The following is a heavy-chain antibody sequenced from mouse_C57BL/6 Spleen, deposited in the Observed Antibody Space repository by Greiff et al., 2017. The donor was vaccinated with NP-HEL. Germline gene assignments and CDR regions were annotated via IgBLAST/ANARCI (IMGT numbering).Heavy chain of an antibody. J-gene: IGHJ3*01. V-gene: IGHV6-6*01. D-gene: IGHD1-1*01. CDR1: GFTFSDAW. CDR3: TRSDGSSFAY. Sequence: EVKLVESGGGLVQPGGSMKLSCAASGFTFSDAWMDWVRQSPEKGLEWVAEIRNKANNHATYYAESVKGRFTISRDDSKSSVYLQMYSLRAEDTGIYYCTRSDGSSFAYWGQGTLVTVSA. CDR2: IRNKANNHAT.